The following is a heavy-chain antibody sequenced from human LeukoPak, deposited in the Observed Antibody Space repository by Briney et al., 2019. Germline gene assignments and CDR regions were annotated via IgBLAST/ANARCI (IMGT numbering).Heavy chain of an antibody. J-gene: IGHJ4*02. D-gene: IGHD3-22*01. Sequence: GGSLRLSCAASGFTFSSYSMNWVRQAPGKGLEWVSSISSSSSYIYYAGSVKGRFTISRDNAKNSLYLQMNSLRAEDTAVYYCARDLVIYDSSGYYYFDYWGQGTLVTVSS. CDR2: ISSSSSYI. V-gene: IGHV3-21*01. CDR3: ARDLVIYDSSGYYYFDY. CDR1: GFTFSSYS.